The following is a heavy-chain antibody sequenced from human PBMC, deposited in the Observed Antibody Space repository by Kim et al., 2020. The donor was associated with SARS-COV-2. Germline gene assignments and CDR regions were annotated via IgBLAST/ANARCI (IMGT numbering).Heavy chain of an antibody. J-gene: IGHJ4*02. V-gene: IGHV3-23*03. Sequence: YAASLEGRCTVSRDHSKNTLFQQMSSLGADDTAVYYCVVPSGYDACDALDYWGQGTLVTVSS. D-gene: IGHD3-22*01. CDR3: VVPSGYDACDALDY.